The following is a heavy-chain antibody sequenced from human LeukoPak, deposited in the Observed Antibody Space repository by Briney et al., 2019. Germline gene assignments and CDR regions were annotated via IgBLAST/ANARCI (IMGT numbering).Heavy chain of an antibody. CDR2: INSDASST. CDR3: TRDYSYAMAV. Sequence: PTGGSLRLSCAASGFTFSSAWMHWVRQTPGKGLVWVSRINSDASSTNYADSVKGRFTISRDNAKNMVNLQMNSLRAEDTAIYYCTRDYSYAMAVWGQGTTVTVSS. D-gene: IGHD2-21*01. CDR1: GFTFSSAW. V-gene: IGHV3-74*01. J-gene: IGHJ6*02.